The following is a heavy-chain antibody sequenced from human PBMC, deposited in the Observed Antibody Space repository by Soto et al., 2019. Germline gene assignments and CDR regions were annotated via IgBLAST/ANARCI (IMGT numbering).Heavy chain of an antibody. V-gene: IGHV3-7*01. Sequence: EVQLVESGGALVQPGGSLRLSCAASGFTFTDYWMNWVRQAPGKGLEWVANIKQDGSEKYYVDSVEGRFTISRDNAKKSLYLQMNSLRAEDTAVYYCAIMIFGLGTDHWGQGTLVTVSS. D-gene: IGHD3-3*01. CDR1: GFTFTDYW. J-gene: IGHJ5*02. CDR2: IKQDGSEK. CDR3: AIMIFGLGTDH.